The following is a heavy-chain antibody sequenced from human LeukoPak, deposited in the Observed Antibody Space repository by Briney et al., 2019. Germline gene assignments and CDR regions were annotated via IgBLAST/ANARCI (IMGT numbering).Heavy chain of an antibody. J-gene: IGHJ5*02. Sequence: SETLSLTCTVSGGSISSYYWSWIRQPPGKGLEWIGYIYYGGSTNYNPSLKSRVTISVDTSKNQFSLKLSSVTAADTAVYYCARDLSAAAGSWFDPWGQGTLVTVSS. V-gene: IGHV4-59*01. CDR1: GGSISSYY. CDR3: ARDLSAAAGSWFDP. CDR2: IYYGGST. D-gene: IGHD6-13*01.